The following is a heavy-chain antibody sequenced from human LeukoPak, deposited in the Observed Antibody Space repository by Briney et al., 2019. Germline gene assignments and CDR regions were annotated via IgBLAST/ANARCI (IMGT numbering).Heavy chain of an antibody. J-gene: IGHJ4*02. D-gene: IGHD3-22*01. CDR2: IYYSGST. CDR1: GGSISRSSYY. CDR3: ARIYYYDSSGPFDH. Sequence: SETLSLTCTVSGGSISRSSYYWGWIRQPPGKGPEWIGSIYYSGSTYYNPSLKSRVTISVDTSKNHFSLKLSSVTAADTAVYSCARIYYYDSSGPFDHWGQGTLVTVSS. V-gene: IGHV4-39*02.